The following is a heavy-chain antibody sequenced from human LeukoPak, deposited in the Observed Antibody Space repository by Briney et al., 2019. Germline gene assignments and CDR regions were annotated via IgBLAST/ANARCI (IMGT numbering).Heavy chain of an antibody. V-gene: IGHV1-2*04. Sequence: ASVKVSCKASGYTFTGYYMHWVRQAPGQGLEWMGWINPNSGGSNYAQKFQGWVTMTRDTSISTAYMELSRLRSDDTAVYYCARVNGDYERAFDIWGQGTMVTVSS. D-gene: IGHD4-17*01. CDR3: ARVNGDYERAFDI. CDR2: INPNSGGS. CDR1: GYTFTGYY. J-gene: IGHJ3*02.